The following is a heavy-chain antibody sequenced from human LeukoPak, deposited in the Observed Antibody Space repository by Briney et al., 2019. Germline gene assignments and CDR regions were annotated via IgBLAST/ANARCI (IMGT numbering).Heavy chain of an antibody. V-gene: IGHV5-51*01. CDR2: IYPGDSDT. D-gene: IGHD4-11*01. CDR3: ARRQQYDAFDI. Sequence: GESLKISCKGSGYNFNIYWIAWVRQMAGKGLEWMGFIYPGDSDTRYSPSFQGQVTISADKSNSTAYLQWSSLKASDTAMYYCARRQQYDAFDIWGQGTMVTVSS. J-gene: IGHJ3*02. CDR1: GYNFNIYW.